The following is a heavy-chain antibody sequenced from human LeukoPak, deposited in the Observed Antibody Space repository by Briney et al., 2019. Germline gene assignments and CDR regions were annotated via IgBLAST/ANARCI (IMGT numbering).Heavy chain of an antibody. CDR3: ARGKGSSSWYVASYNWFDP. CDR1: GYTFTSYA. D-gene: IGHD6-13*01. CDR2: INAGNGNT. V-gene: IGHV1-3*01. Sequence: ASVKVSCKASGYTFTSYAMHWVRQAPGQRLEWMGWINAGNGNTKYSQKFQGRVTITRDTSASTAYMELSSLRSEDTAVYYCARGKGSSSWYVASYNWFDPWGQGTLVTVSS. J-gene: IGHJ5*02.